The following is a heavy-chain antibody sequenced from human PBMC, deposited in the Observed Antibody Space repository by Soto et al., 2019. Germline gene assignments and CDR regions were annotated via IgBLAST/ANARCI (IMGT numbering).Heavy chain of an antibody. J-gene: IGHJ4*02. CDR3: AKGRRYCTGTTCYVGSDY. CDR2: ISGSGLST. CDR1: GFTFSSYA. Sequence: EVQLLESGGGLVQPGGSLRLSCAASGFTFSSYAMSWVRQAPGKGLEWVSAISGSGLSTYYADSVKGRFTISRDNCKNTLYPQMNSRSAEAKAVYYCAKGRRYCTGTTCYVGSDYWGQGTLVTVSS. V-gene: IGHV3-23*01. D-gene: IGHD2-2*01.